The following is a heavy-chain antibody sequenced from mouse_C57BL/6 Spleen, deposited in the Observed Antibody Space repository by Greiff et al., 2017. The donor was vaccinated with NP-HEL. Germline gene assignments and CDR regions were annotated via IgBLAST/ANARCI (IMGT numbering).Heavy chain of an antibody. Sequence: EVQVVESGGDLVKPGGSLKLSCAASGFTFSSYGMSWVRQTPDKRLEWVATISSGGSYTYYPDSVKGRFTISRDNAKNTLYLQMSSLKSEDTAMYYCARPPVVATYYAMDYWGQGTSVTVSS. V-gene: IGHV5-6*01. CDR3: ARPPVVATYYAMDY. CDR2: ISSGGSYT. D-gene: IGHD1-1*01. J-gene: IGHJ4*01. CDR1: GFTFSSYG.